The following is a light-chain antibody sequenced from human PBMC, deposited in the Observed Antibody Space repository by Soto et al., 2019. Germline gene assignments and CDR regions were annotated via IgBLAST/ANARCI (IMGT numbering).Light chain of an antibody. CDR2: EAS. CDR1: SSDVGGYNY. Sequence: QSVLTQPASVSGSPAQSITIACTGTSSDVGGYNYVSLYQQHPGKSPKLRIYEASNRPSGVSNRFSGSKSGTTASLNITGLQAEDEADYYCSSYTSSSTLFGGGSPRTVL. V-gene: IGLV2-14*01. CDR3: SSYTSSSTL. J-gene: IGLJ2*01.